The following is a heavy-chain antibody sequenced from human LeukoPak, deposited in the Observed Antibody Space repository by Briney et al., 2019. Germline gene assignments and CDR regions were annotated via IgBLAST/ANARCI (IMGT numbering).Heavy chain of an antibody. CDR2: INQDGSEN. V-gene: IGHV3-7*01. Sequence: GGSLRLSCAASGFTFSSYWMNWVRQAPGKGLEWVANINQDGSENYYVDSVKGRFTISRDNGKNSLYLQLNSLRAEDTTVYYCAREGPGEYFDYWGQGTLVTVSS. D-gene: IGHD3-10*01. CDR3: AREGPGEYFDY. J-gene: IGHJ4*02. CDR1: GFTFSSYW.